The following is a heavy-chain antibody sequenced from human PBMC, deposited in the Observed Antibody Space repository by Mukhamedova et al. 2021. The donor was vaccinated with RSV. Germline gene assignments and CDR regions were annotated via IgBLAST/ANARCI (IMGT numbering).Heavy chain of an antibody. D-gene: IGHD5-24*01. CDR3: ARRRDGFTALRY. J-gene: IGHJ4*02. Sequence: VRQAPGKGLQWVADIKQDGSEGYYVDSVKGRFTISRDKAKNSLCLQMNSLRAEDTAVYYCARRRDGFTALRYWGQGTLVTVSS. V-gene: IGHV3-7*01. CDR2: IKQDGSEG.